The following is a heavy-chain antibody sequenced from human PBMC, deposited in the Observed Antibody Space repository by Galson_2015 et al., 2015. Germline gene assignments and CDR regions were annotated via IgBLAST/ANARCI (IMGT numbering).Heavy chain of an antibody. CDR3: ASKFDWLGAYQPRFREENDY. Sequence: SETLSLTCVVSGDSITNKIYYWGWLRQPPGKGLEWIGTIYYSGGTYYNPSLKSRVTISADMSKNQFSLKLNSATAADTAVYYCASKFDWLGAYQPRFREENDYWGQGTLVTVSS. CDR1: GDSITNKIYY. J-gene: IGHJ4*02. D-gene: IGHD3-9*01. CDR2: IYYSGGT. V-gene: IGHV4-39*01.